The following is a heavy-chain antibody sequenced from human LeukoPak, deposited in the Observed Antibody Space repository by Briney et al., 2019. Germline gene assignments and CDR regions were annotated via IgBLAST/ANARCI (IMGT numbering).Heavy chain of an antibody. J-gene: IGHJ5*02. V-gene: IGHV3-23*01. D-gene: IGHD2-2*01. CDR3: AKAPSASWFDP. CDR1: GFTFSGYA. Sequence: GGSLRLSCAPSGFTFSGYAMSWVRQAPGKGLEWVSTISDSGTSTYYADSVRGRFTISRDNSRNTLYLQMNSLRAEDTAVYFCAKAPSASWFDPWGHGTLVTVSS. CDR2: ISDSGTST.